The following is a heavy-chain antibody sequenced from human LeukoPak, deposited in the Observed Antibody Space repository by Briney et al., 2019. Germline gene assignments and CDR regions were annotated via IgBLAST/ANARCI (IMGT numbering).Heavy chain of an antibody. CDR1: GYTFTGYY. CDR3: ARARKDYDSSGYYLTYDY. Sequence: GASVKVSCKASGYTFTGYYMHWVRQAPGQGLEWMGWINPNSGGTNYAQKFQGRVTMTRDTSISTAYMELSRLRSDDTAVYYCARARKDYDSSGYYLTYDYWGQGTLVTVSS. CDR2: INPNSGGT. D-gene: IGHD3-22*01. V-gene: IGHV1-2*02. J-gene: IGHJ4*02.